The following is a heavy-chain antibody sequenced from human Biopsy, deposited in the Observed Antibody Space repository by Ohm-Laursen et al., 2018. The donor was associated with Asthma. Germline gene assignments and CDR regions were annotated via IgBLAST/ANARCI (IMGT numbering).Heavy chain of an antibody. Sequence: SLRLSCTASGFNFHNYGMNWVRRAPGKGLEWVAQILFDGRKISYPDSVKGRFTISRDNSKNMVYLQMNSLRAEDTAVYYCARDGPELPTELDYWGPGTLVTVSS. CDR2: ILFDGRKI. V-gene: IGHV3-30*03. CDR3: ARDGPELPTELDY. J-gene: IGHJ4*02. D-gene: IGHD1-14*01. CDR1: GFNFHNYG.